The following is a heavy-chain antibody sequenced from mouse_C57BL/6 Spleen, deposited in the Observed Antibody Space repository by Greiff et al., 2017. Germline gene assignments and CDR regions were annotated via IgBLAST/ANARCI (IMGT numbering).Heavy chain of an antibody. Sequence: EVQGVESGPELVKPGASVKIPCKASGYTFTDYNMDWVKQSHGKSLEWIGDINPNNGGTIYNQKFKGKATLTVDKSSSTAYMELRSLTSEDTAVYYCARNWYYYGSRGYFDVWGTGTTVTVSS. D-gene: IGHD1-1*01. CDR1: GYTFTDYN. V-gene: IGHV1-18*01. CDR2: INPNNGGT. J-gene: IGHJ1*03. CDR3: ARNWYYYGSRGYFDV.